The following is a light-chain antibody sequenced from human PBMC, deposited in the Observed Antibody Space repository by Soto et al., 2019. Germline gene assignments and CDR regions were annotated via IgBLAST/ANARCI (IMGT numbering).Light chain of an antibody. V-gene: IGKV3D-20*02. J-gene: IGKJ5*01. CDR1: QSVSSSY. CDR2: DAS. Sequence: EIGMTQSPATLSVSPGERASLSCRASQSVSSSYLAWYQQKPGQAPRLLIYDASNRATGIPARFSGSGSGTDFTLTISSLEPEDFAVYYCQQRSNWPPITFGQGTRLEI. CDR3: QQRSNWPPIT.